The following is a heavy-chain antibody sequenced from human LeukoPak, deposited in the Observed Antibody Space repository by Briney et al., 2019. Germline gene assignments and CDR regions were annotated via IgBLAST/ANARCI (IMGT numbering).Heavy chain of an antibody. CDR2: IHTSGST. D-gene: IGHD6-19*01. CDR3: ARLQAVAGTTWFDP. J-gene: IGHJ5*02. CDR1: GGSIINYF. V-gene: IGHV4-4*07. Sequence: SETLSLTCTVSGGSIINYFWNWIRQPAGKGLEWIGRIHTSGSTNYNPSLKSRVTMSVDTSKNQFSLKVSSVTAADTAVYYCARLQAVAGTTWFDPWGQGTLVTVSS.